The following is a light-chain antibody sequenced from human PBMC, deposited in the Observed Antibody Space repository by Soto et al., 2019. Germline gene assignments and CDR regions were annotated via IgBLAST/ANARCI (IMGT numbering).Light chain of an antibody. CDR2: SNN. CDR3: AAWDDSLFVV. Sequence: QSVLTQPPSASGTPGQRVTISCSGSSCNIGSNTVNWYQQLPGTAPKLLIYSNNQRPSGVPDRFSGSKSGTSASLAISGLQSEDEADYYCAAWDDSLFVVFGGGTKLTVL. V-gene: IGLV1-44*01. CDR1: SCNIGSNT. J-gene: IGLJ2*01.